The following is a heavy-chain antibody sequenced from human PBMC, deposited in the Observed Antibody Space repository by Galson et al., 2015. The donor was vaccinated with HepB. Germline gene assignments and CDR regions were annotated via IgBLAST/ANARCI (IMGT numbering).Heavy chain of an antibody. CDR3: AREVWFGDRKQSDAFDI. CDR1: GFSFSSYE. D-gene: IGHD3-10*01. J-gene: IGHJ3*02. Sequence: SLRLSCAASGFSFSSYEMNWVRQAPGKGLEWVSYISSSGSTIYYADSVKGRFTISRDNAKNTLHLQMNSLRVEDTAVYYCAREVWFGDRKQSDAFDIWGQGTMVTVSS. V-gene: IGHV3-48*03. CDR2: ISSSGSTI.